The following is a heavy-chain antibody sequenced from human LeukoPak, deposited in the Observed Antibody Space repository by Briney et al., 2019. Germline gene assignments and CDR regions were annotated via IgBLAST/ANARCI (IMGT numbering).Heavy chain of an antibody. CDR2: IYTSGST. CDR3: ARGRSDGSGSYYSP. V-gene: IGHV4-4*07. J-gene: IGHJ5*02. CDR1: GGSISSYY. D-gene: IGHD3-10*01. Sequence: SETLSLTCTVSGGSISSYYWSWIRQPAGKGLEWIGRIYTSGSTNYNPSLKSRVTMSVDTSKNQFSLKLSSVTAADTAVYYCARGRSDGSGSYYSPWGQGTLVTVSP.